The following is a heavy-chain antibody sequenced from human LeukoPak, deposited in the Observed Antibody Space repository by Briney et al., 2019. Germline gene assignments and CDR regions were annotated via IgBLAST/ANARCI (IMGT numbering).Heavy chain of an antibody. CDR2: ISSSGSSR. J-gene: IGHJ3*02. CDR3: ARVRGYYDSRGYFKWEDAFDI. Sequence: LSLTCTVSGGSISSYYWSWIRQPPGKGLEWVSYISSSGSSRYYTDSVKGRFTISRDNAKNSLYLQMNSLRAEDTAVYYCARVRGYYDSRGYFKWEDAFDIWGQGTMVTVSS. V-gene: IGHV3-11*04. CDR1: GGSISSYY. D-gene: IGHD3-22*01.